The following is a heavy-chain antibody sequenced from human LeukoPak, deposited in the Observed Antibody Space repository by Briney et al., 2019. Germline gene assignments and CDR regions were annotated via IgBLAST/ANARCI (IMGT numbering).Heavy chain of an antibody. V-gene: IGHV4-34*01. Sequence: SETLSLTCAVYGGSFSPYYWSWIRQPPGKGLEWIGEINHSGSTNYNPSPKSRVTISVDTSKNQFSLKLSSVTAADTAVYYCARGGFYCGGDCYVDYWGQGTLVTVSS. CDR3: ARGGFYCGGDCYVDY. CDR2: INHSGST. J-gene: IGHJ4*02. CDR1: GGSFSPYY. D-gene: IGHD2-21*02.